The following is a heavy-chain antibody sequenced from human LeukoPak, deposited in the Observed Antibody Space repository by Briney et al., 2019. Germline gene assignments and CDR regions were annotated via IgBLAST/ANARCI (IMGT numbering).Heavy chain of an antibody. CDR2: INPTSGST. CDR3: ARDECSGGTCRNNYYYYGMDV. D-gene: IGHD2-15*01. CDR1: GYTFSSYY. Sequence: GASVKVSCKASGYTFSSYYLHWVRQAPGQGLEWMGIINPTSGSTSYSQKFQDRVTMTRDTSTSTVYMELSSLRSEDTAVYYCARDECSGGTCRNNYYYYGMDVWGQGTTVTVSS. J-gene: IGHJ6*02. V-gene: IGHV1-46*01.